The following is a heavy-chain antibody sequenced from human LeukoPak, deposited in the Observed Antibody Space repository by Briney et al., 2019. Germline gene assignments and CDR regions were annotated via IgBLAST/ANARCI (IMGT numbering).Heavy chain of an antibody. CDR3: ARHSLIGTTPFDY. V-gene: IGHV1-46*01. J-gene: IGHJ4*02. CDR1: GYTFTGYY. D-gene: IGHD1-20*01. Sequence: ASVTVSCKASGYTFTGYYMQWVRQAPGQGLEWMGVINPSGGSTAYAQQFQGRVTMTRDTSTSTVYMELSSLRSEDTAVYYCARHSLIGTTPFDYWGQGTLVTVSS. CDR2: INPSGGST.